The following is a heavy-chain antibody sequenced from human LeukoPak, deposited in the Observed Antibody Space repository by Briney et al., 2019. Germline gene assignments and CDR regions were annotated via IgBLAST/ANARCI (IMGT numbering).Heavy chain of an antibody. V-gene: IGHV3-43*02. D-gene: IGHD6-19*01. CDR3: AKAPASSGWYPVDY. Sequence: GGSLRLSXAASGFTFDDYAMHWVRQAPGKGLEWVSLISGDGGSTYYADSVKGRFTISRDNSKNSLYLQMNSLRTEDTALYYCAKAPASSGWYPVDYWGQGTLVTVSS. CDR1: GFTFDDYA. J-gene: IGHJ4*02. CDR2: ISGDGGST.